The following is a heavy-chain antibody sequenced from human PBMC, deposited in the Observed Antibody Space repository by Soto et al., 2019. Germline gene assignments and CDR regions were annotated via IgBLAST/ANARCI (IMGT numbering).Heavy chain of an antibody. V-gene: IGHV3-7*01. CDR3: ARGLHLYGSGSPLRH. J-gene: IGHJ1*01. Sequence: VQLVESGGGLVQPGGSLRLSCVASGFTFSSYWMTWVRQAPGKGLEWVANIKQDGSEKDYVDSVKGRFSISRDNAKNSLHLQMTSLRAEDTALYYCARGLHLYGSGSPLRHWGQGTLVTVSS. CDR1: GFTFSSYW. D-gene: IGHD3-10*01. CDR2: IKQDGSEK.